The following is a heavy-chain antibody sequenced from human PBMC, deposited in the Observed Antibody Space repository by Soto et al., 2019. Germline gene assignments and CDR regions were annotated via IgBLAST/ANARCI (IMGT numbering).Heavy chain of an antibody. CDR2: ISSSGVST. Sequence: GGSLRLSCAASGFTFSTYAMSWVRQAPGEGLEWVSGISSSGVSTYYADSVKGRFTISRENSKNTLYLQMNSLRAEDTAVYYCANFPPGYDSSGPLNYWGQGTLVTAPQ. CDR1: GFTFSTYA. V-gene: IGHV3-23*01. J-gene: IGHJ4*02. CDR3: ANFPPGYDSSGPLNY. D-gene: IGHD3-22*01.